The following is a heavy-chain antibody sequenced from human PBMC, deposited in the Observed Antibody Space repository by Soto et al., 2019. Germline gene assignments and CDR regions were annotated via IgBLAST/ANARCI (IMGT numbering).Heavy chain of an antibody. CDR1: GFTFSSNA. J-gene: IGHJ4*02. CDR2: ISYDGSNK. D-gene: IGHD1-1*01. Sequence: QVQLVESGGGVVQPGRSLRLSCAASGFTFSSNAMHWVRQAPGKGLEWVAVISYDGSNKYYADSVKGRFTISRDNSKNTLYLQMNSLRAEDTAVYYCARDHGTPKPIDYWGQGTLVTVSS. V-gene: IGHV3-30-3*01. CDR3: ARDHGTPKPIDY.